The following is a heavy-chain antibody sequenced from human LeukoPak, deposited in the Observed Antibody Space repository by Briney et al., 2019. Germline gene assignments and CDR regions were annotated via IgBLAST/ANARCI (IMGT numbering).Heavy chain of an antibody. D-gene: IGHD4-11*01. J-gene: IGHJ1*01. CDR1: GFTFSNSW. V-gene: IGHV3-7*01. Sequence: GGSLRLSCAGSGFTFSNSWMGWVRQAPGKGLEWVANVQHIGGETFYVDSVKGRFTISRDNAKNSVYLQMNSLGADDTAVYYCATYSILNAREFRYWGQGTLVTVTS. CDR3: ATYSILNAREFRY. CDR2: VQHIGGET.